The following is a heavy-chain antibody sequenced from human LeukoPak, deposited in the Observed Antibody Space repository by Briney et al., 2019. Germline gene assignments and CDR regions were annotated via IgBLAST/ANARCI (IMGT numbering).Heavy chain of an antibody. CDR1: GFTFSSYA. D-gene: IGHD3-16*01. CDR2: ISGSGGNT. CDR3: AKEGGGPGRYFDL. Sequence: QTGGSLRLSCAASGFTFSSYAMSWVRQAPGKGLEWVSAISGSGGNTYYTDSVKGRFTISRDNSKNTLYLQMNSLRAEDTAVYYCAKEGGGPGRYFDLWGRGTLVTVSS. V-gene: IGHV3-23*01. J-gene: IGHJ2*01.